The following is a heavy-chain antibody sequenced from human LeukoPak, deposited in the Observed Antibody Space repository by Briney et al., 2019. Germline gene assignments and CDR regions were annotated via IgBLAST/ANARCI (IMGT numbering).Heavy chain of an antibody. CDR3: AKEKVDSSGWISFDY. D-gene: IGHD3-22*01. CDR1: GFTFSRVS. CDR2: ISRDGRRT. Sequence: PGGSLRLSCETSGFTFSRVSMHWVRQAPGKGLEWVALISRDGRRTFYADSVEGRFTIYRGNSENILYLQMNSLRVDDTALYYCAKEKVDSSGWISFDYWGQGTLVAASS. V-gene: IGHV3-30*18. J-gene: IGHJ4*02.